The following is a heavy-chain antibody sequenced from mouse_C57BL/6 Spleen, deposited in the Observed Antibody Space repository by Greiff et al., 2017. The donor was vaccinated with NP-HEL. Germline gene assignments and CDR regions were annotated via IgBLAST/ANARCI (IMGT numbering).Heavy chain of an antibody. Sequence: QVQLQQPGAELVKPGASVKLSCKASGYTFTSYWMHWVKQRPGQGLEWIGEIDPSDSYTNYNQKFKGKSTLTVDKSSSTAYMQLSSLTSEDSAVYYCARGGNSYFDYWGQGTTLTVSS. D-gene: IGHD2-1*01. CDR2: IDPSDSYT. V-gene: IGHV1-69*01. J-gene: IGHJ2*01. CDR1: GYTFTSYW. CDR3: ARGGNSYFDY.